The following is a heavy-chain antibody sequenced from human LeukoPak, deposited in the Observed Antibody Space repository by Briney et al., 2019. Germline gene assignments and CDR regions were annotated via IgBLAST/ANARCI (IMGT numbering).Heavy chain of an antibody. V-gene: IGHV3-53*01. D-gene: IGHD6-13*01. J-gene: IGHJ5*02. CDR2: IYSGGST. Sequence: PRGSLRLSCAASGFTVSSNYMSWVRQAPGKGLEWVSVIYSGGSTYYADSVKGRFTISRDNSKNTLYLQMNSLRAEDTAVYYCARHAGIAAAGRGGRYNWFDPWGQGTLVTVSS. CDR1: GFTVSSNY. CDR3: ARHAGIAAAGRGGRYNWFDP.